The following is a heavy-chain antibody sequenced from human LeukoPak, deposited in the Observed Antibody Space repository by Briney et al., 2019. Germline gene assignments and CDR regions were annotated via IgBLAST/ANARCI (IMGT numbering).Heavy chain of an antibody. D-gene: IGHD4-17*01. CDR1: GGSISTYY. J-gene: IGHJ6*02. CDR3: AREDPQTTVPEGMDV. Sequence: SETLSLTCSVSGGSISTYYWSWIRQLPGKGLEWIGYIYYTGTTNYNPSLRSRVTISVDTSRNQFSLRLSSVTAADTAVYYCAREDPQTTVPEGMDVWGHGTTVIDSS. CDR2: IYYTGTT. V-gene: IGHV4-59*01.